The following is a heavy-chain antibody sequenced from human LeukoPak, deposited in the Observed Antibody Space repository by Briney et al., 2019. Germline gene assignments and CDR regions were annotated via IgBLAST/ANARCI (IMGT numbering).Heavy chain of an antibody. CDR3: ARDSGIAVAGFDP. Sequence: GGSLRLSCEASGFTFSSYAMTWVRQAPGRGLEWVSAISGSGGSTFYADSVKGRFTISRDNSKNTLYLQMNSLRAEDTAVYYCARDSGIAVAGFDPWGQGTLVTVSS. V-gene: IGHV3-23*01. D-gene: IGHD6-19*01. J-gene: IGHJ5*02. CDR1: GFTFSSYA. CDR2: ISGSGGST.